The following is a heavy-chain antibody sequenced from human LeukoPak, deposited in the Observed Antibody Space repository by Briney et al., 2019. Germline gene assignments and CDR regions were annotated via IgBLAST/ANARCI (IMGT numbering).Heavy chain of an antibody. V-gene: IGHV1-3*01. D-gene: IGHD6-13*01. CDR2: INAGNGNT. J-gene: IGHJ5*02. CDR3: ARDHEAAAGLRGFDP. Sequence: GASVKDSCKASGYTFTSYAMHCVRQAPGQRLEWMGWINAGNGNTKYSQKFQGRVTITRDTSASTAYMELSSLRSEDTAVYYCARDHEAAAGLRGFDPWGQGTLVTVSS. CDR1: GYTFTSYA.